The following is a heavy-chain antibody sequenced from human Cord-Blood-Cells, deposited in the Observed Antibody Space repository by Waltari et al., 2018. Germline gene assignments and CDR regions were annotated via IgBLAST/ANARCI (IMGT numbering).Heavy chain of an antibody. Sequence: QVQLQQWGAGLLKPSETLSLTCAVYGVSFSGYYWSWIRQPPGKGLEWIGEINHSGSTNYNPSLKSRVTISVDTSKNQFSLKLSSVTAADTAVYYCARLVESGYGVQYAFDIWGQGTMVTVSS. CDR2: INHSGST. D-gene: IGHD5-12*01. J-gene: IGHJ3*02. CDR1: GVSFSGYY. CDR3: ARLVESGYGVQYAFDI. V-gene: IGHV4-34*01.